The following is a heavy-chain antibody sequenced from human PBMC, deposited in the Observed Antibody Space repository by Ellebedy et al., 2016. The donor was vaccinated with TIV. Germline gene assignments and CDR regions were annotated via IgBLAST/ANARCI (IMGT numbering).Heavy chain of an antibody. Sequence: GESLKISXAASEFTFSYYSMNWVRQAAGKGLEWISYIVGTGTTTYYADSVKGRFTISRDNSKNSLFLQMNGLRDDDTAVYYCARRGNYLGDAFDIWGRGAMVIVSS. CDR1: EFTFSYYS. V-gene: IGHV3-48*02. CDR2: IVGTGTTT. J-gene: IGHJ3*02. CDR3: ARRGNYLGDAFDI. D-gene: IGHD1-26*01.